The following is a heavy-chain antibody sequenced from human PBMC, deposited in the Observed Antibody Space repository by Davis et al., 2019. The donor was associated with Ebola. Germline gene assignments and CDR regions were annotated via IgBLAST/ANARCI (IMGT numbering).Heavy chain of an antibody. CDR1: GYTFTGYY. J-gene: IGHJ6*03. CDR3: ARDVGGIAAESGYYYMDV. CDR2: INPNSGGT. Sequence: ASVKVSCKASGYTFTGYYMHWVRQAPGQGLEWMGWINPNSGGTNYAQKFQGWVTMTRDTSISTAYMELSRLRSDDTAVYYCARDVGGIAAESGYYYMDVWGKGTTVTVSS. V-gene: IGHV1-2*04. D-gene: IGHD6-13*01.